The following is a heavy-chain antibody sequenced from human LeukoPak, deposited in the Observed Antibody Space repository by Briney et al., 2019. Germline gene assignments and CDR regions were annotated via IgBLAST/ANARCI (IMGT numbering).Heavy chain of an antibody. V-gene: IGHV4-59*01. CDR2: IYYSGST. D-gene: IGHD2-8*02. Sequence: SETLSLTCTVSGGSISTYYWNWIRQPPGKGLEWIGYIYYSGSTDYNPSLKSRVTISVDTSKNQFSLKLSSVTAADTAVYYCARDLVGGDYFDYWGQGTLVTVSS. CDR1: GGSISTYY. CDR3: ARDLVGGDYFDY. J-gene: IGHJ4*02.